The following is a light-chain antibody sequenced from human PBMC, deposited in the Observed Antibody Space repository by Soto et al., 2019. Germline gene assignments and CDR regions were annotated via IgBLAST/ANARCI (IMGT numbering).Light chain of an antibody. CDR1: QSVTGTN. V-gene: IGKV3-20*01. CDR2: DAV. Sequence: IVVTVSPGTLSLSTGEGATLSCRASQSVTGTNLAWYQQRPGQAPRLLIYDAVRRATGIPDRFSGSGSGTDFTLTISRLEPEDFAVYYCHQYGSSLGTFGQGTKVDIK. CDR3: HQYGSSLGT. J-gene: IGKJ2*01.